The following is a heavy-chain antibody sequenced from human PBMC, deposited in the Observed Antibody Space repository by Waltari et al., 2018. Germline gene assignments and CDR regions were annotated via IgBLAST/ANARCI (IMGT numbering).Heavy chain of an antibody. J-gene: IGHJ4*02. V-gene: IGHV3-30*18. CDR3: AKDSAGNSGSSDY. CDR2: FSYDGSNK. D-gene: IGHD6-6*01. Sequence: QVRLVESGGGVVQPGRSLRLSCAASGFTFLTYGMHWVRQAPGKGLELVAVFSYDGSNKDYADSVRGRFTISRDISTNTLYLQMNSLRAEDTAVYYCAKDSAGNSGSSDYWGQGTLVIVSS. CDR1: GFTFLTYG.